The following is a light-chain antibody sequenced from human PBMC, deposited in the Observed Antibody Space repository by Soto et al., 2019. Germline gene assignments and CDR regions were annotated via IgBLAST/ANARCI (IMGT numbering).Light chain of an antibody. Sequence: AIQMTQSPSSLSASVGDRVTLTCRASQGIRTDLGWYQQKPGKAPKLLIYDASSLQSGVPSRFSGSGSGTDFTLTISSLQPEDFATYYCLQEHNYPLTFGGGTKVEIK. J-gene: IGKJ4*01. CDR2: DAS. V-gene: IGKV1-6*01. CDR1: QGIRTD. CDR3: LQEHNYPLT.